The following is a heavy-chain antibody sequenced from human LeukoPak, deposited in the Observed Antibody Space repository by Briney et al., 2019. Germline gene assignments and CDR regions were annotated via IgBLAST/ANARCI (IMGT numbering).Heavy chain of an antibody. CDR1: GFTFSFYS. V-gene: IGHV3-48*01. CDR3: ARGYCSGGSCYSVGYYGMDV. CDR2: ISSSSNTI. Sequence: GGSLRLSCAASGFTFSFYSMNWVRQAPGKGLEWVSYISSSSNTIYYADSVKGRFTISRDNAKNSLYLQMNSLRAEDTAVYNCARGYCSGGSCYSVGYYGMDVWGQGTTVTVSS. J-gene: IGHJ6*02. D-gene: IGHD2-15*01.